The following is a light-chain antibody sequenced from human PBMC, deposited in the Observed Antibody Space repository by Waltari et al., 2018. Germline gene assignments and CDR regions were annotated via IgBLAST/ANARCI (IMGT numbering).Light chain of an antibody. V-gene: IGLV4-69*01. CDR2: INSDGSH. Sequence: QPVLTQSPSASASLGASVNLTCTLSSGHTYSAIAWHQHLPDKAPRYLMKINSDGSHTKGDGIPDRFSGSSSGAERYLFISSLQSEDEADYYCQTWDTCINWIFGGGTKLTVL. CDR3: QTWDTCINWI. J-gene: IGLJ2*01. CDR1: SGHTYSA.